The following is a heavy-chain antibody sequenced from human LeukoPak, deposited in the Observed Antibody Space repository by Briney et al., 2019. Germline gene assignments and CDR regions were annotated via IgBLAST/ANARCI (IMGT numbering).Heavy chain of an antibody. J-gene: IGHJ6*03. D-gene: IGHD4/OR15-4a*01. V-gene: IGHV1-8*02. CDR3: AREARVQTSTGVSGYYYMDV. CDR1: GYTFTSYG. Sequence: ASVKVSCKASGYTFTSYGISWVRQATGQGLECMGWMNPNSGNTGYAQKFQGRVTMTRNTSISTAYMELSSLRSEDTAVYYCAREARVQTSTGVSGYYYMDVWGKGTTVTISS. CDR2: MNPNSGNT.